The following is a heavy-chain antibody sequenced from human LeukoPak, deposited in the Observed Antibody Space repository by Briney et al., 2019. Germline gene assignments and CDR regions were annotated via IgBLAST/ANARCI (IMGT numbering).Heavy chain of an antibody. J-gene: IGHJ6*03. CDR1: GFTFSSYA. D-gene: IGHD1-26*01. Sequence: PGRSLRLSCAASGFTFSSYAISLVRQAPGKGLEWGSAITGSGGSTYYADSVQGRFTISRDNSRNTLYLQMNSLRAEDTAVYYCAPWEPRGHYYMDVWGKGTTVTVSS. CDR2: ITGSGGST. V-gene: IGHV3-23*01. CDR3: APWEPRGHYYMDV.